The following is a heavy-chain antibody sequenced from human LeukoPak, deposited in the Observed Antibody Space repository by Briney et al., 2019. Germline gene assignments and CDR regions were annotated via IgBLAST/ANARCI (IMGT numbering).Heavy chain of an antibody. CDR1: GGSFSGYY. CDR3: ARAEATGILTGHHDY. Sequence: SETLSLTCAVYGGSFSGYYWSWIRQPPGKGLEWVGEINHSGSTNYNPSLKSRVTISVDTSKNQFSLKLSSVTAADTAVYYCARAEATGILTGHHDYWGQGTLVTVSS. CDR2: INHSGST. J-gene: IGHJ4*02. V-gene: IGHV4-34*01. D-gene: IGHD3-9*01.